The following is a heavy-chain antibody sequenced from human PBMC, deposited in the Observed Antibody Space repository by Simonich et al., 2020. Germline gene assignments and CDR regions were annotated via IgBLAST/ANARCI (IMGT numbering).Heavy chain of an antibody. V-gene: IGHV3-21*01. CDR1: GFTFSSYS. D-gene: IGHD5-18*01. Sequence: EVQLVESGGGLVKPGGSLRLSCAAAGFTFSSYSLNWVRQALGEGLEWVSSNNSSSSYIYYADSVNGRFTISRDNAKNSLYLQMNSLRAEDTAVYYCARDVDTAMVFDYWGQGTLVTVSS. CDR3: ARDVDTAMVFDY. J-gene: IGHJ4*02. CDR2: NNSSSSYI.